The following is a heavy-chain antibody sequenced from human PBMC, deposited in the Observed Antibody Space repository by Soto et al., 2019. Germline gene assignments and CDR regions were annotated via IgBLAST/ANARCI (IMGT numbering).Heavy chain of an antibody. Sequence: PSETLSLTCTVSGGSISSGGYYWSWIRQHPGKGLEWIGYIYYSWITDYNPSLKSRVTISVDTSKNQFSLKTSSVTAADTAVYYCARGGRGYDSSRYYYVRHAFDIWGQGKMVT. CDR1: GGSISSGGYY. D-gene: IGHD3-22*01. CDR2: IYYSWIT. CDR3: ARGGRGYDSSRYYYVRHAFDI. J-gene: IGHJ3*02. V-gene: IGHV4-31*03.